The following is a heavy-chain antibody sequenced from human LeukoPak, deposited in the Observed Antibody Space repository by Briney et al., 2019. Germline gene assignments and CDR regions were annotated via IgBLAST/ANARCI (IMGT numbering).Heavy chain of an antibody. V-gene: IGHV3-7*01. J-gene: IGHJ5*02. CDR2: IRQNGNEK. CDR3: VSTRCSSLWS. Sequence: GGSLRLSCAASGFTFTSYWMSWVRQAPGKGLEGVANIRQNGNEKYYVDSVEGGFTILRDNPKNSLSLQTTRQSDENTAAYYCVSTRCSSLWSWGQGILVTVSS. CDR1: GFTFTSYW. D-gene: IGHD2-21*01.